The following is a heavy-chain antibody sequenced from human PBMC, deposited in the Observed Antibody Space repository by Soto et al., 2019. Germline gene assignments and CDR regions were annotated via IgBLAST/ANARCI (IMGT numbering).Heavy chain of an antibody. V-gene: IGHV1-8*01. D-gene: IGHD2-8*01. CDR3: ARSIVRMLPGQGPRGHLDP. Sequence: ASVKVSCKVFGYTLTRFDINWVRQASGHGLEWMGWINPAKGPTGYAPKLQGRFTLTTNTSTNTGFMELSSLRSDDTAVYYCARSIVRMLPGQGPRGHLDPWGQGTLVTVSS. CDR1: GYTLTRFD. J-gene: IGHJ5*02. CDR2: INPAKGPT.